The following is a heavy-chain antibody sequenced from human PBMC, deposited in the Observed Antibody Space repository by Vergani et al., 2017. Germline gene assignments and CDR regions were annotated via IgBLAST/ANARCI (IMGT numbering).Heavy chain of an antibody. CDR3: AKDRRGYSYGYEAYYFDY. CDR1: GFTFSSYA. J-gene: IGHJ4*02. D-gene: IGHD5-18*01. V-gene: IGHV3-23*04. Sequence: VQLVESGGGVVQPGGSLRLSCAASGFTFSSYAMSWVRQAPGKGLEWVSAIGGSGGSTYYADSVKCRFTISRDNSKNTLYLQMNSLRAEDTAVYYCAKDRRGYSYGYEAYYFDYWGQGTLVTVSS. CDR2: IGGSGGST.